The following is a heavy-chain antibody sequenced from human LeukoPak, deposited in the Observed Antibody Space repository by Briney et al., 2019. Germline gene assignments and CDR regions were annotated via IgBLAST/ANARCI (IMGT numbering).Heavy chain of an antibody. J-gene: IGHJ3*02. CDR1: GYTFTSYY. Sequence: ASVKVSCKASGYTFTSYYMHWVRQAPGQGLEWMGIINPSGGSTSYAQKFQGRVTMTRDMSTSTVYMELSSLRSEDTAVYYCAREWVRDASDIWGQGTMVTVSS. CDR2: INPSGGST. V-gene: IGHV1-46*01. CDR3: AREWVRDASDI.